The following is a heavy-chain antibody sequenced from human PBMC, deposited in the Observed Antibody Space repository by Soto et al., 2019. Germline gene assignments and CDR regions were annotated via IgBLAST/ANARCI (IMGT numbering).Heavy chain of an antibody. CDR1: GGSISSYD. D-gene: IGHD2-15*01. CDR2: IYYSGNT. V-gene: IGHV4-59*01. J-gene: IGHJ4*02. Sequence: SETLSLTCTVSGGSISSYDWSWIRQPPGRGLEWIGYIYYSGNTNYNPSLKSRVIISVDTSKNQFSLKLSSVTAADTAVYYCARRYGAAFDYWGQGTLVTVSS. CDR3: ARRYGAAFDY.